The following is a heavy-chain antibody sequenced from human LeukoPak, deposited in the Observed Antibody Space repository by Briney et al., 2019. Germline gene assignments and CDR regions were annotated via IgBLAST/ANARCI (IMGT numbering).Heavy chain of an antibody. J-gene: IGHJ4*02. CDR1: GFAFSSYA. D-gene: IGHD3-10*01. V-gene: IGHV3-23*01. CDR3: ANDYRSGSFHDF. CDR2: ISRRDDYT. Sequence: GGSLRLSCAASGFAFSSYAMSWVRQPPGKGLEWVSVISRRDDYTYYADSVKGRFTISRDNSKNTLYLRMNTLRAEDTAVYYCANDYRSGSFHDFWGQGTLVTVSS.